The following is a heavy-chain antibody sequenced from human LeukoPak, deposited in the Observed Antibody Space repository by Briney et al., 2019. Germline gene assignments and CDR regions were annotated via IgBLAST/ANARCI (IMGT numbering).Heavy chain of an antibody. V-gene: IGHV3-23*01. D-gene: IGHD6-19*01. J-gene: IGHJ4*02. CDR1: GSTFSSYA. Sequence: GGSLRLSCVVSGSTFSSYAMSWVRQAPGKGLEWVSAIRGSGSSTYYTDSVKGRFTISRDNSKNTLYLQMNSLRAEDTAVYYCAKGKYSSGSPFDYWGQGTLVTVSS. CDR3: AKGKYSSGSPFDY. CDR2: IRGSGSST.